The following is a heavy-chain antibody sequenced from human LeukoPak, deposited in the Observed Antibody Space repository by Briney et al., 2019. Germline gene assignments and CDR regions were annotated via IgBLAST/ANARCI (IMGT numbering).Heavy chain of an antibody. CDR1: GYTFTGQY. D-gene: IGHD4-17*01. J-gene: IGHJ4*02. CDR3: ARGPDYGAYPTLFDY. CDR2: INPNSGGT. Sequence: PPASVKVSCKASGYTFTGQYMYGVRQAPGQGVGWMGWINPNSGGTNYAQKFQGRVSMTRDTSISTAYMDLSRLKSDDTAVYYCARGPDYGAYPTLFDYWGQGTLVTVPS. V-gene: IGHV1-2*02.